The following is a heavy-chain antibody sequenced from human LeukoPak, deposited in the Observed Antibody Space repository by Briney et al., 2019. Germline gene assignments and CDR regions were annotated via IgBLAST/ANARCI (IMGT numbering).Heavy chain of an antibody. CDR2: IYTSGST. V-gene: IGHV4-61*02. J-gene: IGHJ4*02. D-gene: IGHD4-17*01. CDR1: GGSISSGSYY. CDR3: ARAEGYGDYVTYFDY. Sequence: SETLSLTCTVSGGSISSGSYYWSWIRQPAGKGLEWIGRIYTSGSTNYNPSLKSRVTISVDTSKNQFSLKLSSVTAADTAVYYCARAEGYGDYVTYFDYWGQGTLVTVSS.